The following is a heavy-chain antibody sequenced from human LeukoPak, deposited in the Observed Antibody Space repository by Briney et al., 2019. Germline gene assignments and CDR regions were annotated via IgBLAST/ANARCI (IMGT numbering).Heavy chain of an antibody. CDR3: ARGLFLSGYLDAFDI. Sequence: GGSLRLSCAASGFTFSSYEMNWVRQAPGKGLEWVSYISSSSSTIYYADSVKGRFTISRDNAKNSLYLQMNSLRVEDTAVYYCARGLFLSGYLDAFDIWGQGTVVTVSS. CDR2: ISSSSSTI. J-gene: IGHJ3*02. V-gene: IGHV3-48*01. D-gene: IGHD3-22*01. CDR1: GFTFSSYE.